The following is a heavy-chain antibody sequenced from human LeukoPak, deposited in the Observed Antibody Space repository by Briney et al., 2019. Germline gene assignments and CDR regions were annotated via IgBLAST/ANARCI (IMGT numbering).Heavy chain of an antibody. J-gene: IGHJ4*02. CDR3: GKTDIYFNPIDY. V-gene: IGHV4-4*02. Sequence: SGTLSLTCAVSGVSISTSEWWIWVRQPPGQGLEWIGEVHRDGRTRYNPSLTSRVTMSMDYSKNQFSLNVRFVTAADTAIYYCGKTDIYFNPIDYWGPGSLVTVSS. CDR2: VHRDGRT. CDR1: GVSISTSEW. D-gene: IGHD3-9*01.